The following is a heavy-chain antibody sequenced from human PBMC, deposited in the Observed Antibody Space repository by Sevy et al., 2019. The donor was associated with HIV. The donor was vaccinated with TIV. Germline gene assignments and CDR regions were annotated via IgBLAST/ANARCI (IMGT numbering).Heavy chain of an antibody. D-gene: IGHD1-26*01. V-gene: IGHV1-2*02. CDR2: INPNSGGT. J-gene: IGHJ4*02. Sequence: ASVNVSCKASGYTFTGYYMHWVRQAPGQGLEWMGWINPNSGGTNYAQKFQGRVTMTRDTSISTAYMELSRLRSDDTAVYYCARDLIVGATPLDYWGQGTLVTVSS. CDR1: GYTFTGYY. CDR3: ARDLIVGATPLDY.